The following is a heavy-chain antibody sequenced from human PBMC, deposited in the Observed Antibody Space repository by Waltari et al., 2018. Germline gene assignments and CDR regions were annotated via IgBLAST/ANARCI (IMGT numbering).Heavy chain of an antibody. CDR1: GDSISDARYY. CDR2: IYYTGKT. Sequence: KPSETLSLTCTVSGDSISDARYYWGWIRQSPGKGLEWIANIYYTGKTDHNPSLKSRVTISVDTSENQFSLTLSSVTPADTAIYYCVRRGDYHIYRSGMYFFDYWGQGTRVTVSS. D-gene: IGHD3-10*01. J-gene: IGHJ4*02. CDR3: VRRGDYHIYRSGMYFFDY. V-gene: IGHV4-39*01.